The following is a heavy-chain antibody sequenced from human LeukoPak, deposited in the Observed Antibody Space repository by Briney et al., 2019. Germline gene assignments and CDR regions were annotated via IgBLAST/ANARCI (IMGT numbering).Heavy chain of an antibody. CDR1: GFTFSSYA. CDR3: AKEGAGNRLTDAFDI. D-gene: IGHD1-14*01. J-gene: IGHJ3*02. V-gene: IGHV3-23*01. Sequence: GGSLRPSCAASGFTFSSYAMNWVRQAPGKGLEWVSAISGSGGSTYYADSVKGRFTISRDNSKNTLYLQMNSLRAEDTAVYYCAKEGAGNRLTDAFDIWGRGTMVTVSS. CDR2: ISGSGGST.